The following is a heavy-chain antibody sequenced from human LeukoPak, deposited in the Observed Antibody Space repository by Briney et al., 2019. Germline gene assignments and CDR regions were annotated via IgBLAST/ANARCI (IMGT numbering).Heavy chain of an antibody. J-gene: IGHJ4*02. Sequence: GGSLRLSCTASGFTFSSYGMHWVRQAPGKGLEWVAFIRYDGSNKYYADSVKGRFTISRDNSKNTLYLQMNSLRAEDTAVYYCAKVADYTLDYWGQGTLVTVSS. CDR2: IRYDGSNK. CDR1: GFTFSSYG. D-gene: IGHD4-11*01. V-gene: IGHV3-30*02. CDR3: AKVADYTLDY.